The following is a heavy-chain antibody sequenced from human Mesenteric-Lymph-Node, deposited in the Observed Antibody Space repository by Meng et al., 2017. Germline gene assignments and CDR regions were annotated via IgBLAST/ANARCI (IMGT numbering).Heavy chain of an antibody. CDR3: AGAGLYYYYGMDV. CDR2: IWYDGSNK. CDR1: GFTFSSYG. J-gene: IGHJ6*02. V-gene: IGHV3-33*01. Sequence: GESLKISCAVSGFTFSSYGMHWVRQAPGKGLEWVAVIWYDGSNKYYADSVKGRFTISRDNSKNTLYLQMNSLRAEDTAVYYCAGAGLYYYYGMDVWGQGTTVTVSS.